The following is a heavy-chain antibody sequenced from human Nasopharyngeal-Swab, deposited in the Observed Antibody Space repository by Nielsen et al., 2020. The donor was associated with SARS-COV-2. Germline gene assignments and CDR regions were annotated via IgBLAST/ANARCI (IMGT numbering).Heavy chain of an antibody. J-gene: IGHJ4*02. D-gene: IGHD2-21*02. CDR2: IYYSGGT. CDR1: GGSISSYY. CDR3: ARSTYCGGDCQNYFDY. V-gene: IGHV4-59*08. Sequence: SETLSLTCTVSGGSISSYYWSWIRQPPGKGLEWIGYIYYSGGTNYNPSLKSRVTISVHTSKNQFSLKLSSVTAADTAVYYCARSTYCGGDCQNYFDYWGQGTLVTVSS.